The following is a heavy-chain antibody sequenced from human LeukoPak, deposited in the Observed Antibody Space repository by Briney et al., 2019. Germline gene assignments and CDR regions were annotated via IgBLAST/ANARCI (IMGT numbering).Heavy chain of an antibody. CDR1: GFTFSTYG. CDR3: ARALSAMVPDY. Sequence: GRSLRLSCAASGFTFSTYGMHWVRQAPGKGLEWQAVIRYDGGNKYYGDSVRGRFTISRDNSKNTLYLQMNSLRAEDTAMYHCARALSAMVPDYWGQGTLLTVCS. CDR2: IRYDGGNK. V-gene: IGHV3-33*01. J-gene: IGHJ4*02. D-gene: IGHD5-18*01.